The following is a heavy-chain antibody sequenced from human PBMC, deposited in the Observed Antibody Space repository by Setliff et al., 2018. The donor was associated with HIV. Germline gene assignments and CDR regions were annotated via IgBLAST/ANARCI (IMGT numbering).Heavy chain of an antibody. CDR1: GFNFGSYS. D-gene: IGHD1-26*01. J-gene: IGHJ4*02. Sequence: PGGSLRLSCAASGFNFGSYSLNWVRQAPGKGMEWVSYINRYGPTIYYADSVKGRFTISRDGAKNSLYLHMDSLRAEDMAVYYCARAKTSGTYYGWSYWGQGTLVTVSS. CDR3: ARAKTSGTYYGWSY. V-gene: IGHV3-48*01. CDR2: INRYGPTI.